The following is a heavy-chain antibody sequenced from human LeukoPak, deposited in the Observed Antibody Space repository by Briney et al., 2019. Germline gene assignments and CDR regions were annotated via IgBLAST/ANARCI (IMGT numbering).Heavy chain of an antibody. CDR2: ISSSSSYI. CDR1: GFTFSSYS. D-gene: IGHD3-22*01. Sequence: PGGSLRLSCAASGFTFSSYSMNWVRQAPGKGLEWVSSISSSSSYIYYADSVKGRFTISRDNSKNTLYLQMNSLRAEDTAVYYCAGPDYDSIAFDIWGQGTMVTVSS. CDR3: AGPDYDSIAFDI. J-gene: IGHJ3*02. V-gene: IGHV3-21*04.